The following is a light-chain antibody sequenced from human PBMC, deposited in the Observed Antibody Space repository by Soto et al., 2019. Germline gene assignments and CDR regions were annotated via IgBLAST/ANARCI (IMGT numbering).Light chain of an antibody. Sequence: EIVMTQSPSTLSVSPGERVTLSCMASQSVGSSLAWYQQKPGQAPRLLIYGASTRATGVPARFSGSGSGTDFTLAISSLQSEDFAVYYCQQYNNWPPITFGQGTRLENK. V-gene: IGKV3-15*01. J-gene: IGKJ5*01. CDR1: QSVGSS. CDR2: GAS. CDR3: QQYNNWPPIT.